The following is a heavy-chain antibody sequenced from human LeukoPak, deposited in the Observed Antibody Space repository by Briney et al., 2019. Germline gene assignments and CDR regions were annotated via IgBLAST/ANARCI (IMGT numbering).Heavy chain of an antibody. CDR2: IYYSGST. V-gene: IGHV4-59*01. J-gene: IGHJ4*02. D-gene: IGHD2-15*01. CDR1: GGSISSYY. Sequence: ETLSLTCTVSGGSISSYYWSWIRQPPGKGLEWIGYIYYSGSTNYNPSLKSRVTISVDTSKNQFSLKLSSVTAADTAVYYCARDSLYCSGGSCYSNWGQGTLVTVSS. CDR3: ARDSLYCSGGSCYSN.